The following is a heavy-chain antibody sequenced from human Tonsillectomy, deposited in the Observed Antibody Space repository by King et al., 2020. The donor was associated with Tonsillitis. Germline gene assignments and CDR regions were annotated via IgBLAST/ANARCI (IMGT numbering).Heavy chain of an antibody. CDR3: TTDPYYYANRGPTPYFDF. CDR2: IKSKTDAGTT. V-gene: IGHV3-15*01. D-gene: IGHD3-22*01. CDR1: GFSFSNAW. Sequence: VQLVESGGGLVKPGGSLRLSCAASGFSFSNAWMSWVRQAPGKGLEWVGRIKSKTDAGTTDYAAPVNGRFTISRDDSKNTLYLQMNSLKTEDTAVYYCTTDPYYYANRGPTPYFDFWGQGTLVTVSP. J-gene: IGHJ4*02.